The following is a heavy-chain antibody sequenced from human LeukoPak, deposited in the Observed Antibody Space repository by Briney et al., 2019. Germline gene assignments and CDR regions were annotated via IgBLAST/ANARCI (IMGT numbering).Heavy chain of an antibody. D-gene: IGHD3-22*01. CDR2: TYYSGST. CDR3: ARPYYYDSRIDP. V-gene: IGHV4-30-4*01. J-gene: IGHJ5*02. CDR1: GGSISSGDYH. Sequence: PSETLSLTCTVSGGSISSGDYHWSWIRQPPGKGLEWIGYTYYSGSTYYNPSLKSRATISVDTSKNQFSLKLTSVTAADTAVYYCARPYYYDSRIDPWGQGTLVTVSS.